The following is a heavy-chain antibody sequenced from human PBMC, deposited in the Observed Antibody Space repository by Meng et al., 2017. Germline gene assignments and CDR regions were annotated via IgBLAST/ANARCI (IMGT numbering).Heavy chain of an antibody. CDR1: GDSVSRNSAA. V-gene: IGHV6-1*01. Sequence: VQLLHSGPGLVDPSTTLSLLCATPGDSVSRNSAAWNWIRQSPSGGLEWLGRTYYRSKWYNEYTVSVKSRITINPDTSKNQFSLQLNSVTPEDTAVYYCARAYCSGGSCEFDYWGQGTLVTVSS. D-gene: IGHD2-15*01. J-gene: IGHJ4*02. CDR2: TYYRSKWYN. CDR3: ARAYCSGGSCEFDY.